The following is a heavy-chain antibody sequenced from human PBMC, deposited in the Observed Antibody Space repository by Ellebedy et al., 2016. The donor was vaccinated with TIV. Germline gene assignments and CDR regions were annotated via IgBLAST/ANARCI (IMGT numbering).Heavy chain of an antibody. CDR1: GYTFTSYG. CDR2: ISAYNGNT. CDR3: AKSGLFGELLYLDY. V-gene: IGHV1-18*01. J-gene: IGHJ4*02. D-gene: IGHD3-10*02. Sequence: AASEKVSCKASGYTFTSYGISWVRQAPGQGLEWMGWISAYNGNTNYAQKLQGRVTMTTDTSTSTAYMELRSLRSDDTAVFYCAKSGLFGELLYLDYWGQGTLVTVSS.